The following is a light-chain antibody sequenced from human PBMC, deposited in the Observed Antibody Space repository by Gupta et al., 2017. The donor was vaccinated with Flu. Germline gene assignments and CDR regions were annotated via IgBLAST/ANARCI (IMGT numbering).Light chain of an antibody. CDR3: YSTDTSGDHGV. CDR1: ALSKKF. J-gene: IGLJ3*02. CDR2: DDT. Sequence: SYELTQPPSVSVSPGQTARITCSGAALSKKFAYWYQQKSGQAPLLVIYDDTTRPFGIPERFSGSSSGTVATLTVSRAQVEDEADYYCYSTDTSGDHGVFGGGTRLTVL. V-gene: IGLV3-10*01.